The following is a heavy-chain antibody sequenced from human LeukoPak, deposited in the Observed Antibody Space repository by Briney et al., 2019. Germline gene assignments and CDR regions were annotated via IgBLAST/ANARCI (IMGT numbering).Heavy chain of an antibody. J-gene: IGHJ4*02. CDR2: IYYSGST. V-gene: IGHV4-39*01. CDR3: ARRYCSGGSCYYFDY. CDR1: GGSISSSSYY. D-gene: IGHD2-15*01. Sequence: PSETLSLTCTVSGGSISSSSYYWGWTRQPPGKGLEWIGSIYYSGSTYYNPSLKSRVTVSVDTSKNQFSLKLSSVTAADTAVYYCARRYCSGGSCYYFDYWGQGTLVTVSS.